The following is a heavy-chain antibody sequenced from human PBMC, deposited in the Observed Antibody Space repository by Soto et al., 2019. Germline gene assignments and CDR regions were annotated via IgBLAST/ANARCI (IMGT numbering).Heavy chain of an antibody. V-gene: IGHV1-69*01. D-gene: IGHD3-16*02. CDR3: ANRRLEMNWFDP. CDR1: GGTFSSYA. J-gene: IGHJ5*02. CDR2: IIPIFGTA. Sequence: QVQLVQSGAAVTKPRSSVKVYCKASGGTFSSYAISWVRQAPGQGLEWMGGIIPIFGTANYAQKFQGRVTITADESTSTAYMELSSLRSEDTAVYYCANRRLEMNWFDPRGQGTLVTVSS.